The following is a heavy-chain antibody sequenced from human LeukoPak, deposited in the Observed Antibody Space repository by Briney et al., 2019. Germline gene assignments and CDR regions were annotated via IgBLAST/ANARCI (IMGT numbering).Heavy chain of an antibody. J-gene: IGHJ4*02. CDR1: GFTFSSYG. CDR3: AKDFYPYYDSGNIDY. Sequence: LPGGSLRLSCAASGFTFSSYGMHWVRQAPGKGLEWVAVISYDGSNKYYADSVKGRFTISRDNSKNTLYLQMNSLRAEDTAVYYCAKDFYPYYDSGNIDYWGQGTLVTVSS. D-gene: IGHD3-22*01. CDR2: ISYDGSNK. V-gene: IGHV3-30*18.